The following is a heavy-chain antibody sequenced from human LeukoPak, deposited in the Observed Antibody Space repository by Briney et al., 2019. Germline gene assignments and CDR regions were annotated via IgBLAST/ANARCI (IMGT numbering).Heavy chain of an antibody. J-gene: IGHJ4*02. CDR2: IYYSGST. Sequence: PSETLSLTCTVSGGSISSGGYYWSWIRQHPGKGLEWIGYIYYSGSTYYNPSLKSRVSISVDKYKNQFSLKLSSVTAADTAVYYCARELWGVVYWGQGTLVTVSS. CDR1: GGSISSGGYY. D-gene: IGHD2-15*01. CDR3: ARELWGVVY. V-gene: IGHV4-31*03.